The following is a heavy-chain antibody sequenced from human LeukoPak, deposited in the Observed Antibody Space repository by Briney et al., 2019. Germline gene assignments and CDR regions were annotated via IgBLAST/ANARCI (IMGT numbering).Heavy chain of an antibody. V-gene: IGHV4-39*01. J-gene: IGHJ5*02. D-gene: IGHD3-10*01. CDR3: ARRPRVWFGELA. Sequence: SETLSLTCTVSGGSISSSNYYWGWIRQPPGKGLEWIGSIYYSGSTYYNPSLKSRVTISVDTSKNQFSLKLSSVTAADTAVYYCARRPRVWFGELAWGQGTLVTVSS. CDR2: IYYSGST. CDR1: GGSISSSNYY.